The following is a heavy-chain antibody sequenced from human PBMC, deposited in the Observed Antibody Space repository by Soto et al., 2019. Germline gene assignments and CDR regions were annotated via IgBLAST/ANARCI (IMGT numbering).Heavy chain of an antibody. V-gene: IGHV1-18*01. CDR1: GYTFTSYG. D-gene: IGHD2-2*01. CDR3: AKVGSYCTTSSCLDY. Sequence: GASVRVSCKASGYTFTSYGISWVRQAHGKRLEWMGWISAYNGNTNYAQNFQGRVTMTTDTSTSTAYMELRSLRSDNTALYYCAKVGSYCTTSSCLDYWGQGTLVTVSS. J-gene: IGHJ4*02. CDR2: ISAYNGNT.